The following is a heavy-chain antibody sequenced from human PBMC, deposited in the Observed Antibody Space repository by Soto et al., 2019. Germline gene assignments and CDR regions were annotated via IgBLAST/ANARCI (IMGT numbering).Heavy chain of an antibody. V-gene: IGHV1-69*13. Sequence: ASVKVSCKASGGTFSSYAISWVRQAPGQGLEWMGGIIPIFGTANYAQKFQGRVTITADESTSTAYMELSSLRSEDTAVYYCARSGISKGYYYYGMDVWGQGTTVTVSS. CDR3: ARSGISKGYYYYGMDV. J-gene: IGHJ6*02. CDR1: GGTFSSYA. CDR2: IIPIFGTA. D-gene: IGHD2-21*01.